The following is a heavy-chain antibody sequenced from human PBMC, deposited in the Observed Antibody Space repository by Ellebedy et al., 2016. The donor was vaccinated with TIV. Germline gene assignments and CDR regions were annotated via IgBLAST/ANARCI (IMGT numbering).Heavy chain of an antibody. J-gene: IGHJ4*02. Sequence: GESLKISXAASGFTFSSYAMSWVRQAPGKGLEWVSAISGSGGSTYYADSVKGRFTISRDNSKNTLYLQMNSLRAEDTAVYYCAKWGAAADLWPDYWGQGTLVTVSS. CDR3: AKWGAAADLWPDY. CDR2: ISGSGGST. D-gene: IGHD6-13*01. V-gene: IGHV3-23*01. CDR1: GFTFSSYA.